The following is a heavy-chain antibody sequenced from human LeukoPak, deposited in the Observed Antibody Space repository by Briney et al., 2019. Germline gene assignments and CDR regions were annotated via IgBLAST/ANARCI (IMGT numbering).Heavy chain of an antibody. Sequence: SETLSLTCAVYGWSFSGYYWSWIRQPPGKGLEWIGEINHSGSTNYNPSLKNRVTISVDTSKNQFSLKLSSVTAADTAVYYCARGRLYYDFWSGYLYYFDYWGQGTLVTVSS. D-gene: IGHD3-3*01. CDR2: INHSGST. CDR3: ARGRLYYDFWSGYLYYFDY. V-gene: IGHV4-34*01. J-gene: IGHJ4*02. CDR1: GWSFSGYY.